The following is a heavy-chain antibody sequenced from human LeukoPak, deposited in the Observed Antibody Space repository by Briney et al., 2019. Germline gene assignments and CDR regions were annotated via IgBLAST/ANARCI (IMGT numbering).Heavy chain of an antibody. CDR2: ISYDGSNK. Sequence: GGSLRLSCAASGFTFSSYGMHWVRQAPGKGLEWVAVISYDGSNKYYADSVKGRFTISRDNSKNTLYLQMNSLRAEDTAVYYCAKTESYCSGGSCYSSWFDPWGQGTLVTVSS. D-gene: IGHD2-15*01. V-gene: IGHV3-30*18. CDR1: GFTFSSYG. CDR3: AKTESYCSGGSCYSSWFDP. J-gene: IGHJ5*02.